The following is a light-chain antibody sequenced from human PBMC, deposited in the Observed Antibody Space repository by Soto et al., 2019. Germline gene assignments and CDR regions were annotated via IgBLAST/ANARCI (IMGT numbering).Light chain of an antibody. CDR3: QQYNDWPPLT. J-gene: IGKJ4*01. V-gene: IGKV3-15*01. CDR1: QSVRSN. Sequence: EIVMTQSPATLSVSPGERASLSCRASQSVRSNLAWYQQKPGQAPRLLIYGASTRATGIPARFSGSGSGTEFTLTISSLQSEDFVVYYCQQYNDWPPLTFGGGTKVDI. CDR2: GAS.